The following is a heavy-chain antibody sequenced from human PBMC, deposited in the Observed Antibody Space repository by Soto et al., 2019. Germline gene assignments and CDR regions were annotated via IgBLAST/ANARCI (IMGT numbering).Heavy chain of an antibody. J-gene: IGHJ4*02. D-gene: IGHD2-15*01. CDR1: GGAISSYY. Sequence: QVQLQESGPGLVKPSETLSLPCTVSGGAISSYYWGWIRQPPGKGLEWIGYIYYSGSTNYNPSLKSRVTISVDTSKNQFSLKLSSVTAADTAVYYCARRYGGTFDYWGQGTLVTVSS. V-gene: IGHV4-59*08. CDR2: IYYSGST. CDR3: ARRYGGTFDY.